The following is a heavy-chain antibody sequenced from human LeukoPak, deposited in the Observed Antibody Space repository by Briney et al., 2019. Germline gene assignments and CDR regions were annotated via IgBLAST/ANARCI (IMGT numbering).Heavy chain of an antibody. CDR1: GGSFSGYY. CDR2: IHHDGIT. CDR3: ARDPLASRGYSYGSRGFDY. V-gene: IGHV4-34*01. J-gene: IGHJ4*02. Sequence: SETLSLTCAVYGGSFSGYYWSWIRQPPGKGLEWIGNIHHDGITYYNPSLKSRVTISLDPSKNQFSLKLTSVTAADTAVYYCARDPLASRGYSYGSRGFDYWGQGTLVTVSS. D-gene: IGHD5-18*01.